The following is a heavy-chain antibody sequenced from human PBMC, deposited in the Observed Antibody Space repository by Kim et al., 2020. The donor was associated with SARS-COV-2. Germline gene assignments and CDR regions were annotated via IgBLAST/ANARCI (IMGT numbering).Heavy chain of an antibody. V-gene: IGHV4-4*07. J-gene: IGHJ3*02. Sequence: NYNPSLKSRVTMSVDTSKNQFSLKLSSVTAADTAVYYCARDLESFRAFDIWGQGTMVTVSS. CDR3: ARDLESFRAFDI. D-gene: IGHD3-16*02.